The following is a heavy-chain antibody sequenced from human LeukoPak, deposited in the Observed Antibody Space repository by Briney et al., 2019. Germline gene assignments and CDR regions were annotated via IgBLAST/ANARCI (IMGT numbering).Heavy chain of an antibody. CDR2: IFYSGST. Sequence: SETLSLTCNVSGGSISTYYWSWIRQPPGKGLKWIGYIFYSGSTNYNPSLKSRVTISVDTSKNQFSLNLRSVTAADTAVYYCARAPITTPFAFDYWGQGTLVTVSS. CDR1: GGSISTYY. V-gene: IGHV4-59*01. D-gene: IGHD3-3*01. J-gene: IGHJ4*02. CDR3: ARAPITTPFAFDY.